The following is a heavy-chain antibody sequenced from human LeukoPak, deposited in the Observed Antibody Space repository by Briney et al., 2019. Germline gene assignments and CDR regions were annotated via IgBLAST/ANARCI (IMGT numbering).Heavy chain of an antibody. CDR2: VRYNGNDK. CDR3: AKAGSGWYAPY. J-gene: IGHJ4*02. V-gene: IGHV3-30*02. D-gene: IGHD6-19*01. Sequence: GGSLRLSCAASGFTFSSYGMQWVRQAPGKGLEWVAFVRYNGNDKYYADSVKGRFTISRDNSKNTVDLQMDSLRAEDTAVYYCAKAGSGWYAPYWGQGTLVTVS. CDR1: GFTFSSYG.